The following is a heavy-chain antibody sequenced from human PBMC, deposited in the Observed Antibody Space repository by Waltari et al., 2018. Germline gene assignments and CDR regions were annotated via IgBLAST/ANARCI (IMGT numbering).Heavy chain of an antibody. CDR2: ISGSGGST. CDR3: AKDILGVPAAIPLAYYYYMDV. CDR1: GFTFSSYA. D-gene: IGHD2-2*01. V-gene: IGHV3-23*04. Sequence: EVQLVESGGGLVQPGGSLRLSCAASGFTFSSYAMSWVRQAPGKGLEWVSAISGSGGSTYYADSVKGRFTISRDKSKNTLYLQMNSLRAEDTAVYYCAKDILGVPAAIPLAYYYYMDVWGKGTTVTVSS. J-gene: IGHJ6*03.